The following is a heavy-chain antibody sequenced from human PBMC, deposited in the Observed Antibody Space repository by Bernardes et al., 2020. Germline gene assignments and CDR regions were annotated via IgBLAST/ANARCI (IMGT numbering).Heavy chain of an antibody. Sequence: LRLSCAASGFTFDDFAMHWVRQAPGKGLEWVSGISWNSGSIGYAASVKGRFTISRDNAKNSLYLQMNSLRPDDTALYYCAKDYETGELGIAVEGYCGHWGQGTLVTVSS. V-gene: IGHV3-9*01. CDR3: AKDYETGELGIAVEGYCGH. D-gene: IGHD6-19*01. J-gene: IGHJ4*02. CDR2: ISWNSGSI. CDR1: GFTFDDFA.